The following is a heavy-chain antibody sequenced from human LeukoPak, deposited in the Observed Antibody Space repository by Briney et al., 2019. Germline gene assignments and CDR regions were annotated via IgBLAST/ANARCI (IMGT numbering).Heavy chain of an antibody. CDR2: INAGNGNT. Sequence: GASVKVSSKASGYTFTSYAMHWVCQAPGQRLEWMGWINAGNGNTKYSQKFQGRVTITRDTSASTAYMELSSLRSEDTAVYYCARTILYGSGSYYFDYWGQGTLVTVSS. D-gene: IGHD3-10*01. CDR3: ARTILYGSGSYYFDY. V-gene: IGHV1-3*01. CDR1: GYTFTSYA. J-gene: IGHJ4*02.